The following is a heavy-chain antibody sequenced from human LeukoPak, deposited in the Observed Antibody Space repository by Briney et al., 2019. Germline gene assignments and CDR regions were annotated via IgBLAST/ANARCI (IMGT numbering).Heavy chain of an antibody. V-gene: IGHV3-21*01. J-gene: IGHJ4*02. D-gene: IGHD6-19*01. CDR1: GFTFSSYS. CDR3: AGLIAVAATADFDY. CDR2: ISSSSSYI. Sequence: GGSLRLSCAASGFTFSSYSMNWVRQAPGKGLEWVSSISSSSSYIYYADSVKGRFTISRDNAKNSLYLQMNSLRAEDTAVYYCAGLIAVAATADFDYWGQGTLVTVSS.